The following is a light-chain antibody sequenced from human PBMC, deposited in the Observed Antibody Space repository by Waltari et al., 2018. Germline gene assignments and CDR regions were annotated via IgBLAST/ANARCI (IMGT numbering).Light chain of an antibody. J-gene: IGKJ2*01. V-gene: IGKV2-30*01. CDR2: KVS. CDR3: MQGTHWPYT. Sequence: VVMTQSPVYLPVTLGQPASISCRPSQSLVYSDGNTYLNWFRQRPGQSPRRLSYKVSDRDSGVPDRFSGSGSSTDFTLKISRVEPEEVGIYYCMQGTHWPYTFGQGTTLE. CDR1: QSLVYSDGNTY.